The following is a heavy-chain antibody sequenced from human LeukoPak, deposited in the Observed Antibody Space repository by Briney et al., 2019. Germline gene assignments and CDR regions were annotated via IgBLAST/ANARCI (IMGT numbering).Heavy chain of an antibody. V-gene: IGHV3-9*03. D-gene: IGHD6-19*01. CDR3: AKSLSIAVAGYPDY. CDR2: ISWNSGSI. CDR1: GFTFDDYA. J-gene: IGHJ4*02. Sequence: PGRSLRLSCAASGFTFDDYAMHWVRQAPGKGLEWVSGISWNSGSIGYADSVKGRFTISRDNAKNSPYLQMNSLRAEDMALYYCAKSLSIAVAGYPDYWGQGTLVTVSS.